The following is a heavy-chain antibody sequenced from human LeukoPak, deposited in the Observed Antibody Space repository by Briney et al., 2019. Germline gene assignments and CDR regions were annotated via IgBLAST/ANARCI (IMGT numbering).Heavy chain of an antibody. Sequence: PGGSLRLSCAASGFTFDDYAMHWVRQAPGKGLEWVSGISCNSGSIGYADSVKGRFTISRDNAKNSLYLQMNSLRAADTALYYCAKVTTSGSYQGGVYDIWGQGTMVTVSA. CDR1: GFTFDDYA. J-gene: IGHJ3*02. CDR2: ISCNSGSI. V-gene: IGHV3-9*01. CDR3: AKVTTSGSYQGGVYDI. D-gene: IGHD3-10*01.